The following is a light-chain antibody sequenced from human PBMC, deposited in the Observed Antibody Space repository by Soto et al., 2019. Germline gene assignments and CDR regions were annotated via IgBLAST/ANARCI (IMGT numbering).Light chain of an antibody. V-gene: IGLV2-8*01. CDR1: SSDVGGYNY. CDR3: SSYAGSNNFEV. Sequence: QSVLTQPPSASGSPGQSVTISCTGTSSDVGGYNYVSWYQQHPGKAPKLMIYEVSKRPSGVPDRFSGSKSGNTASLTVSGLQAEDEADYYCSSYAGSNNFEVIGGGTKLTVL. J-gene: IGLJ2*01. CDR2: EVS.